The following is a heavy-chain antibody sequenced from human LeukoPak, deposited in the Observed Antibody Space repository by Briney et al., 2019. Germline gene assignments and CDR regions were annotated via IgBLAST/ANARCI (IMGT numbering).Heavy chain of an antibody. V-gene: IGHV5-10-1*01. J-gene: IGHJ5*02. Sequence: GESLRISCKGSGYSFTSYWISWVRQMPGGGLEWMGRIDPSDSYTNYRPSFQGHVTISADKSISTAYVQWSSLTASDTAMYYCAKSGAALTRPTTYNWFDPWGKGNLVTVSS. D-gene: IGHD1-1*01. CDR1: GYSFTSYW. CDR2: IDPSDSYT. CDR3: AKSGAALTRPTTYNWFDP.